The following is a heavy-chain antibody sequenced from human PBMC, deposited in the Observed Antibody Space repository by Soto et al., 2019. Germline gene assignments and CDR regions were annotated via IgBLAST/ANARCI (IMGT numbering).Heavy chain of an antibody. CDR1: GFTFSNYA. CDR2: ISDAGSNE. CDR3: ARDSGGWPDGNFDY. Sequence: GGSLRLSCAASGFTFSNYAMHWVRQAPGKGLEWVAVISDAGSNEYYADSVKGRFTISRDNSKNTLYLQMNNPRGEDTAVYYCARDSGGWPDGNFDYWGQGTLVTVSS. D-gene: IGHD5-12*01. J-gene: IGHJ4*02. V-gene: IGHV3-30-3*01.